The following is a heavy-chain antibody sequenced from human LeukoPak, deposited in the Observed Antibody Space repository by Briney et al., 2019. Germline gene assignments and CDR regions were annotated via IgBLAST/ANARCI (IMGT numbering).Heavy chain of an antibody. D-gene: IGHD3-3*01. CDR1: GYTFTSYG. J-gene: IGHJ4*02. Sequence: ASVKVSCKASGYTFTSYGISWVRQAPGQGLEWMGWISAYNGNTNYAQKLQGGVTMTTDTSTSTAYMELRSLRSDDTAVYYCARDPRSDFWSGSLVDYWGQGTLVTVSS. V-gene: IGHV1-18*01. CDR3: ARDPRSDFWSGSLVDY. CDR2: ISAYNGNT.